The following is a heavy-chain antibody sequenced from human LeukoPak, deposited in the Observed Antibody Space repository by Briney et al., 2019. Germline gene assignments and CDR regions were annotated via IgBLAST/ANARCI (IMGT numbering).Heavy chain of an antibody. J-gene: IGHJ2*01. D-gene: IGHD3-3*01. CDR3: AGLPYDFWSGYYHWYFDL. CDR2: INHSGST. CDR1: GGSFRGYD. Sequence: SETLSLTCAVYGGSFRGYDWTWIRQPPGEGLEWIGEINHSGSTNYNPSLKSRVTISVDTSKNQFSLKLSSVTAADTAVYYCAGLPYDFWSGYYHWYFDLWGRGTLVTASS. V-gene: IGHV4-34*01.